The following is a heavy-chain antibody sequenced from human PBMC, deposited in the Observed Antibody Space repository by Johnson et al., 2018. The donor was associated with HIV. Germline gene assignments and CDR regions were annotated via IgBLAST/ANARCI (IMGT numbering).Heavy chain of an antibody. J-gene: IGHJ3*02. V-gene: IGHV3-9*01. CDR2: INWNSDNI. CDR3: AKARVRYSSDVDALDI. D-gene: IGHD6-19*01. Sequence: EVQLVESGGGLVQPGGSLRLSCAASGFTVSSNYMSWVRQAPGKGLEWVSGINWNSDNIAYAASVRGRFTIARDNAKNSLHLQMNSLRAEDTAFYYCAKARVRYSSDVDALDIWGQGTMVTVSS. CDR1: GFTVSSNY.